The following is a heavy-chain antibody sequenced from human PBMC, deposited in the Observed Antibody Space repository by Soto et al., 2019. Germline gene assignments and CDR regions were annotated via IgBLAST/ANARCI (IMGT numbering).Heavy chain of an antibody. CDR3: AANTYYYDSSGYYPFLFDY. CDR2: IVVGSGNT. D-gene: IGHD3-22*01. J-gene: IGHJ4*02. Sequence: ASVKVSCKASGFTFTSSAVQWVRQARGQRLEWIGWIVVGSGNTNYAQKFQERVTITRDMSTSTAYMELSSLRSEDTAVYYCAANTYYYDSSGYYPFLFDYWGQGTLVTVSS. CDR1: GFTFTSSA. V-gene: IGHV1-58*01.